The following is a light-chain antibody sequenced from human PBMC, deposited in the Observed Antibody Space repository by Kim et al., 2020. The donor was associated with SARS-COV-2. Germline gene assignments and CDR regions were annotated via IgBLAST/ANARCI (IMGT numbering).Light chain of an antibody. CDR1: QNIDTW. CDR2: RAS. V-gene: IGKV1-5*03. Sequence: ASVGDRVTTTCRASQNIDTWLAWYQQKPGKAPKVIIYRASSLQSGVPSRVSGSGSGTEFALTITSLQPDDFATDYCQQYKSLMYTFGQGTKLEI. J-gene: IGKJ2*01. CDR3: QQYKSLMYT.